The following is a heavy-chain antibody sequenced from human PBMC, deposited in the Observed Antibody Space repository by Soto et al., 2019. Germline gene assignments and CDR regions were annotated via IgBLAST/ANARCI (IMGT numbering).Heavy chain of an antibody. V-gene: IGHV3-9*01. D-gene: IGHD5-12*01. J-gene: IGHJ3*02. CDR3: AIELVAANAFDI. Sequence: GGSLRLSCAASGFTFDDYTMHWVRQAPGKGLEWVSGISWNSGSIGYADSVKGRFTISRDNAKNSLYLQMNSLRAEDTALYYCAIELVAANAFDIWGQGTMVTVSS. CDR2: ISWNSGSI. CDR1: GFTFDDYT.